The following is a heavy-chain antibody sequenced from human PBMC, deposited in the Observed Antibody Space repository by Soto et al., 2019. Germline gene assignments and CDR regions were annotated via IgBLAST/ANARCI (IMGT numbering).Heavy chain of an antibody. V-gene: IGHV3-21*01. Sequence: VGSLRLSCAASGFSFRAYSMNWVRQAPGKGLEWVASISSASSFIYYADSVRGRFTVSRDNANNSVFLQMTTLRVEDTAVYYCARGLYDFWSGYLHSLGVSDSWGQGTLVTVSS. D-gene: IGHD3-3*01. J-gene: IGHJ4*02. CDR3: ARGLYDFWSGYLHSLGVSDS. CDR1: GFSFRAYS. CDR2: ISSASSFI.